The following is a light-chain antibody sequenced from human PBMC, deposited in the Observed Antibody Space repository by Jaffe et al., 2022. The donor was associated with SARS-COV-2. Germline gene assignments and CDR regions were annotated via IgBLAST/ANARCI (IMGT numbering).Light chain of an antibody. V-gene: IGLV2-14*01. CDR1: SSDVGGYNY. J-gene: IGLJ2*01. CDR3: SSYTSSSKGV. Sequence: QSALTQPASVSGSPGQSITISCTGTSSDVGGYNYVSWYQQHPGKAPKLMIYEVSNRPSGVPDRFSGSKSGNTASLTISGLQAEDEADYYCSSYTSSSKGVFGGGTKLTVL. CDR2: EVS.